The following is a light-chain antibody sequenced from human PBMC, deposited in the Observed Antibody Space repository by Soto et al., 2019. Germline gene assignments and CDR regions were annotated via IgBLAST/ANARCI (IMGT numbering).Light chain of an antibody. Sequence: QAVVTQELSFSVSPGRTVTLTCGLRSGSVSTKYYPSWYQQTPGQAPRTLIYNTNTRAPGVPDRFSGFILWNKAALNITGAQADNEFDYCCVVYMGRGLDWVLGVWTELTVL. CDR3: VVYMGRGLDWV. V-gene: IGLV8-61*01. CDR1: SGSVSTKYY. J-gene: IGLJ3*02. CDR2: NTN.